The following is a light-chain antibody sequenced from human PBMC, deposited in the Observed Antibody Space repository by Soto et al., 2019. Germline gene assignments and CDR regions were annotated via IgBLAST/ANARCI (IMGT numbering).Light chain of an antibody. CDR3: QQYNTYSIT. Sequence: DIQMTQSPSTLSASVGDRVTITCRASASISSWLAWYQQKPGQAPNLLVYGASSLESGVPSRFSGSGSGTEFNLTISSLQPDDSATYYCQQYNTYSITFGKGTRLEIK. CDR1: ASISSW. V-gene: IGKV1-5*01. J-gene: IGKJ5*01. CDR2: GAS.